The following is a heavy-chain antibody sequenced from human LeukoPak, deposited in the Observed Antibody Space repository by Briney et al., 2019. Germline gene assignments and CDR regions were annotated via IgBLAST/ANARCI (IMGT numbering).Heavy chain of an antibody. CDR3: AELGITMIGGV. D-gene: IGHD3-10*02. J-gene: IGHJ6*04. CDR1: GFTFSSYE. V-gene: IGHV3-48*03. CDR2: ISSSGRTI. Sequence: GGSLRLSCAASGFTFSSYEMNWVRQAPGKGLEWVSYISSSGRTIYYADSVRGRFSISRDNAKNSLYLQMNSLRAEDTAVYYCAELGITMIGGVWGKGTTVTISS.